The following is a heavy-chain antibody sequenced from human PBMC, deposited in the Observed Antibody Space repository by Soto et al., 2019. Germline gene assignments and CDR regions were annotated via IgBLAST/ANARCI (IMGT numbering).Heavy chain of an antibody. CDR2: INPNSGAT. CDR3: VRDSYYDTLTGYSRNAFDI. D-gene: IGHD3-9*01. J-gene: IGHJ3*02. CDR1: GYTFIGYY. Sequence: ASVKVSCKASGYTFIGYYMHWVRQAPGQGLEWMGWINPNSGATNYAQKFQGRVTMTRDTSISTAYMELSRLRSDDTAVYYCVRDSYYDTLTGYSRNAFDIWGQGTMVTVSS. V-gene: IGHV1-2*02.